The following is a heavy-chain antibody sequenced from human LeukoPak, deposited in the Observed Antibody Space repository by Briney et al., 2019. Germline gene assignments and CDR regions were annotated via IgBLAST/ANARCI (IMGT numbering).Heavy chain of an antibody. Sequence: KPGGSLRLSCAASGFTFSSYSMNWVRQAPGKGLEWVSSISSSSSYIYYADSVKGRFTISRDNAKNSLYLQMNSLRAEDTAVYYCARVGPPPINIFDYCGQGTLVTVSS. J-gene: IGHJ4*02. CDR2: ISSSSSYI. CDR3: ARVGPPPINIFDY. V-gene: IGHV3-21*01. CDR1: GFTFSSYS. D-gene: IGHD1-14*01.